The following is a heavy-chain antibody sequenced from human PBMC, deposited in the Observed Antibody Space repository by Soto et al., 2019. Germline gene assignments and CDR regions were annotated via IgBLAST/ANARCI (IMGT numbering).Heavy chain of an antibody. Sequence: TLSLTCSVSGGTINSGDYFWSWIRQPPGKALEWLALIYWDDGKRYSPSLKTRLNITKDTSKNQVVLTLTNVDPVDTATYYCAHRPAYDISTGYYPFDYWGQGSLVTVSS. CDR3: AHRPAYDISTGYYPFDY. J-gene: IGHJ4*02. V-gene: IGHV2-5*02. D-gene: IGHD3-9*01. CDR2: IYWDDGK. CDR1: GGTINSGDY.